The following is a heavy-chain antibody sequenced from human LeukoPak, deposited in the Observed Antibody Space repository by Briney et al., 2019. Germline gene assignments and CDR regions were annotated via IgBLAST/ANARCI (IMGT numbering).Heavy chain of an antibody. V-gene: IGHV3-23*01. Sequence: GGSLRLSCAASGCAFSNFAMSWVRQAPGKGLEWVSAMSGSGYYTYYVESVMGRFTISRDNSKNTLYLHMNSLRADDTAVYYCAKMEGQRLYDYCMDVWGRGTTVTVSS. CDR1: GCAFSNFA. CDR3: AKMEGQRLYDYCMDV. J-gene: IGHJ6*03. CDR2: MSGSGYYT. D-gene: IGHD3-3*01.